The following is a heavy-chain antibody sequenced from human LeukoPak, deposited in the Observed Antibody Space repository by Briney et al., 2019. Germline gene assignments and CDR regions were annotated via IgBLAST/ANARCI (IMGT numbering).Heavy chain of an antibody. V-gene: IGHV3-30*02. CDR1: GVTFSSFG. J-gene: IGHJ4*02. CDR3: ARDLLGWELHYFDY. Sequence: GGSLRLSCAATGVTFSSFGMHWVRQSPGKGLEWVALIRHDGTNIYYADSVKGRFSISRDNAKNSLYLQMNSLRAEDTAVYYCARDLLGWELHYFDYWGQGTLVTVSS. D-gene: IGHD1-26*01. CDR2: IRHDGTNI.